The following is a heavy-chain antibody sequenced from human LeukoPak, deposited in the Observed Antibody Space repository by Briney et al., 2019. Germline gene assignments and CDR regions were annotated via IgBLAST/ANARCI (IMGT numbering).Heavy chain of an antibody. Sequence: SETLSLTCTVSGGSISSYYWSWIRQPPGKGLEWIGYIYYSRSTNYNPSLKSRVTISVDTSKNQFSLKLSSVTAADTAVYYCARIMKDNYYDSSGYSIYYYYMDVWGKGTTVTISS. D-gene: IGHD3-22*01. V-gene: IGHV4-59*01. J-gene: IGHJ6*03. CDR3: ARIMKDNYYDSSGYSIYYYYMDV. CDR1: GGSISSYY. CDR2: IYYSRST.